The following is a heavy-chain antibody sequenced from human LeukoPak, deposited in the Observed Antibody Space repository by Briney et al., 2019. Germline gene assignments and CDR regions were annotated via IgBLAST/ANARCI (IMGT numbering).Heavy chain of an antibody. J-gene: IGHJ4*02. Sequence: SETLSLTCTVSSGSISSGAYSWTWLRQPPGKGLEWIGYIYYSGTTNYNPSLKRRVTISVDTSKNQFSLKLLSMTAADTAVYYCARIGHEDYYFAYWGQGTLVTVSS. CDR2: IYYSGTT. CDR3: ARIGHEDYYFAY. CDR1: SGSISSGAYS. V-gene: IGHV4-61*08.